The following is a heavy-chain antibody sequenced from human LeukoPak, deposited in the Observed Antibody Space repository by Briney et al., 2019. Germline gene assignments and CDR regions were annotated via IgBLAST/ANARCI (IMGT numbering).Heavy chain of an antibody. D-gene: IGHD3-3*01. CDR3: ARGLRFLEWSIWWFDP. CDR1: GGSISSGGYY. J-gene: IGHJ5*02. V-gene: IGHV4-31*03. CDR2: IYYSGST. Sequence: KPTETLSLTCTVSGGSISSGGYYWSWIRQHPGKGLEWIGYIYYSGSTYYNPSLKSRVTISVDTSKNQFSLKLSSVTAADTAVYYCARGLRFLEWSIWWFDPWGQGTLVTVSS.